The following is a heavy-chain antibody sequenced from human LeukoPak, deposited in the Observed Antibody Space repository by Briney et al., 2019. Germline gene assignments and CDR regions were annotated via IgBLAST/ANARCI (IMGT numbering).Heavy chain of an antibody. V-gene: IGHV3-53*01. Sequence: PGGSLRLSCAASGFTFSSSAMSWVRQAPGKGLEWVSVIYSGGSTYYADSVKGRFTISRDNSKNTLYLQMNSLRAEDTAVYYCARDDVGYCTNGVCYADYWGQGTLVTVSS. CDR3: ARDDVGYCTNGVCYADY. J-gene: IGHJ4*02. CDR2: IYSGGST. D-gene: IGHD2-8*01. CDR1: GFTFSSSA.